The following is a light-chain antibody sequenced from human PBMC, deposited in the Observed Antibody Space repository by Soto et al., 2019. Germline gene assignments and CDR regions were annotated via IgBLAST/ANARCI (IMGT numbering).Light chain of an antibody. CDR3: AAGDDSLSGYV. CDR2: RNN. CDR1: SSNIGDNY. J-gene: IGLJ1*01. V-gene: IGLV1-47*01. Sequence: QSVLTQPPSASGTPGQKVTISCSGSSSNIGDNYVYWHQQLPGTAPKLLIYRNNQRPSGVPDRFSGSKSGTSASLAISGLRSEDVADYYGAAGDDSLSGYVFGPGTKVPDL.